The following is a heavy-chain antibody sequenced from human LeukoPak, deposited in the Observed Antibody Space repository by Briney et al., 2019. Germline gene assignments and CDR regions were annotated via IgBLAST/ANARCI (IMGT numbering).Heavy chain of an antibody. CDR3: ARSSRYYDSSGLQAYYFDY. D-gene: IGHD3-22*01. CDR1: GGTFSSYA. CDR2: IIPIFGTA. J-gene: IGHJ4*02. Sequence: ASAKVSCKASGGTFSSYAISWVRQAPGQGLEWMGGIIPIFGTANYAQKFQGRVTITADESTSTAYMELSSLRSEDTAVYYCARSSRYYDSSGLQAYYFDYWGQGTLVTVSS. V-gene: IGHV1-69*13.